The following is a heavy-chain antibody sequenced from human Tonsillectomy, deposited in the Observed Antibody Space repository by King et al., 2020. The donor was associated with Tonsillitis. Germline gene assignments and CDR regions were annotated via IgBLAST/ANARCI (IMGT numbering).Heavy chain of an antibody. D-gene: IGHD6-13*01. J-gene: IGHJ4*02. CDR1: GGSISSYY. CDR3: ARLAYSSTWYGVIDY. CDR2: IYYSGRT. V-gene: IGHV4-59*08. Sequence: LQLQESGPGLVKPSETLSLTCTVSGGSISSYYWTWIRQPPGKGLEWIGYIYYSGRTHYNPSLKSWTPISVDTSKNQFSLKLSSVTAADTAVYFCARLAYSSTWYGVIDYWGQGTLVTVSS.